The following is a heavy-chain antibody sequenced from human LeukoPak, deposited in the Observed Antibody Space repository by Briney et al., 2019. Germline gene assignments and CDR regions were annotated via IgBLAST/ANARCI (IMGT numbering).Heavy chain of an antibody. V-gene: IGHV4-59*08. Sequence: SETLSLTCTVSGGSINNYYWYWMRQPPGKGLELIAYSYYSGNANYNPSLESRVTVSVDTSMNQFSLKLSSVTAADTAVYYCASSPAVAYYYYYYYMDVWGKGTTVTVSS. CDR2: SYYSGNA. CDR1: GGSINNYY. CDR3: ASSPAVAYYYYYYYMDV. D-gene: IGHD4-23*01. J-gene: IGHJ6*03.